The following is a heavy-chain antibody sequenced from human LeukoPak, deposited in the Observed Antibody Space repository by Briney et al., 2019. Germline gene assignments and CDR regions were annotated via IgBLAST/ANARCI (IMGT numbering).Heavy chain of an antibody. J-gene: IGHJ3*02. D-gene: IGHD6-19*01. CDR3: AREGVSVAGAFDI. CDR1: GFTFSSYS. CDR2: ISSSSSYI. V-gene: IGHV3-21*01. Sequence: GGSLRLSCAASGFTFSSYSMNWVRQAPGEGLEWVSSISSSSSYIYYADSVKGRFTISRDNAKNSLYLQMNSLRAEDTAVYYCAREGVSVAGAFDIWGQGTMVTVSS.